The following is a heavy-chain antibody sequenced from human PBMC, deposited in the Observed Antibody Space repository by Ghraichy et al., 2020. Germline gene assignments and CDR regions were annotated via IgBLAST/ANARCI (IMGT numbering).Heavy chain of an antibody. J-gene: IGHJ6*03. D-gene: IGHD2/OR15-2a*01. CDR2: VNPSNGDS. CDR3: VRENWYMAV. Sequence: ASVKVSCKASGYIFTSNHIHWVRQATGQGLEWVGWVNPSNGDSGCAQKFQGRVTMTRDTSITTAYMELTSLQSEDTAVYFCVRENWYMAVWGKGTTVTVSS. V-gene: IGHV1-8*02. CDR1: GYIFTSNH.